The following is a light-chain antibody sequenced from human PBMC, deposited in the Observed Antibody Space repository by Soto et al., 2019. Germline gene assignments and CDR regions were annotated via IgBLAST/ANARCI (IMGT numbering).Light chain of an antibody. V-gene: IGKV1-5*03. CDR1: QSISNW. J-gene: IGKJ2*01. Sequence: DIQMTQSPSTLSASVGDTVTITCRASQSISNWLAWYQQKPGQAPKLLIHKASTLESGVPSRFSGSGSGTEFNLTVRSLQPDEFPTFYRQQYDRLRYTFGQGPKLEIK. CDR3: QQYDRLRYT. CDR2: KAS.